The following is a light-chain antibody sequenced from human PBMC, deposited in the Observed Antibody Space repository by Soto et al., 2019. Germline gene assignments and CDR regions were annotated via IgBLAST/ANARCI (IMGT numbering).Light chain of an antibody. V-gene: IGLV2-23*02. CDR1: SSDVGSYNL. J-gene: IGLJ1*01. CDR3: CSYTSSSTYV. Sequence: SVLTQPASVSGSPGQSITISCTGTSSDVGSYNLVSWYQQHPGKAPKLIIYEVSKRPSGVSDRFSGSKSDNTASLTISGLQAEDEADYYCCSYTSSSTYVFGTGTKLTVL. CDR2: EVS.